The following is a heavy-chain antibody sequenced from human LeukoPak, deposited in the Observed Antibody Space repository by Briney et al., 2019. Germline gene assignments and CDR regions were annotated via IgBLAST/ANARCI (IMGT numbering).Heavy chain of an antibody. D-gene: IGHD2-15*01. Sequence: GGSLRLSCAASGFTLSSYAMHWVRQAPGKGLEWVAVISYDGSNKYYADSVKGRFTISRDNSKNTLYLQMNSLRAEDTAVYYCASLYCSGGSCPLRPDYWGQGTLVTVSS. CDR3: ASLYCSGGSCPLRPDY. V-gene: IGHV3-30-3*01. CDR2: ISYDGSNK. CDR1: GFTLSSYA. J-gene: IGHJ4*02.